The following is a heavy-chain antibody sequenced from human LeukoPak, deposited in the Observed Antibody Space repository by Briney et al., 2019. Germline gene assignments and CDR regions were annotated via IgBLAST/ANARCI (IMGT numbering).Heavy chain of an antibody. J-gene: IGHJ4*02. CDR2: ISAYNGNT. V-gene: IGHV1-18*01. CDR1: GYTFTSYG. D-gene: IGHD3-10*01. CDR3: ARVNMVRGVTLLDY. Sequence: ASVKVSCKASGYTFTSYGISWVRQAQGQRLERMGWISAYNGNTNYEQTLQGRVTMTTETSTSTAYMELSSLRSDDTAVYYCARVNMVRGVTLLDYWGQGTLVTVSS.